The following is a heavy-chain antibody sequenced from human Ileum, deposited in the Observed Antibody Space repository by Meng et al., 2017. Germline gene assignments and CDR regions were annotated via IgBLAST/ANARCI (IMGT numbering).Heavy chain of an antibody. J-gene: IGHJ4*02. Sequence: QVQVQEAGPGLVMPRATATLFLACSGSSGSSNSTPCCRFVRPPPRSGVEWVGEISNCGSAYYNPALKSRVTMSVDKSKSQFSLMLTSVTAADTAIYYCARHGGYSLDFWGQGTLVTVSS. CDR3: ARHGGYSLDF. D-gene: IGHD4-23*01. CDR2: ISNCGSA. CDR1: SGSSNSTPC. V-gene: IGHV4-4*02.